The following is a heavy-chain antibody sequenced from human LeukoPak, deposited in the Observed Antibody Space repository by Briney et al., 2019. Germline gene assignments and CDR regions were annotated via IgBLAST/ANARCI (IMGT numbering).Heavy chain of an antibody. V-gene: IGHV4-59*01. CDR3: ARGWFGELKGVIFDY. J-gene: IGHJ4*02. D-gene: IGHD3-10*01. Sequence: SETLSLTCAVSGGSISSYYWSWIRQPPGKGLEWIGYIYYSRSTNYKPSLKSRVTISVDTSKNQFSLKLSSVTAADTAVYYCARGWFGELKGVIFDYWGQGTLVTVSS. CDR1: GGSISSYY. CDR2: IYYSRST.